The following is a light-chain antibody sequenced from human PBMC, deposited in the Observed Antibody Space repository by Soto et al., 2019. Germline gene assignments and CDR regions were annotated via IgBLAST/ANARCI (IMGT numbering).Light chain of an antibody. CDR2: AAS. CDR3: QQLNSYPLT. J-gene: IGKJ3*01. Sequence: DIQLTQSPSFLSASVGDRVTITCRASQGISSYLAWYQQKPGKAPKLLIYAASTLQSGVPSRFSGSGSETEFTLTLSSLQPEDFATYYCQQLNSYPLTVGPGTKEDIK. CDR1: QGISSY. V-gene: IGKV1-9*01.